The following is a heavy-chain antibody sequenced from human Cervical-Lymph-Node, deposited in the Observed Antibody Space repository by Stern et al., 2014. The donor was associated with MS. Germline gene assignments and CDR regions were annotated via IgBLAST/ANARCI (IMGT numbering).Heavy chain of an antibody. Sequence: VQLVESGPGLVKPSQTLSLTCTVSGGSISSGSYYWSWIRQPAGKGMEWIGRIYTRGSTNYNPSLKGRVPITGAPTKTHVPLKLSLVPAADTAVYYCARDNIKSGAWYYFDYWGQGTLVTVSS. D-gene: IGHD2-21*02. J-gene: IGHJ4*02. CDR2: IYTRGST. CDR1: GGSISSGSYY. CDR3: ARDNIKSGAWYYFDY. V-gene: IGHV4-61*02.